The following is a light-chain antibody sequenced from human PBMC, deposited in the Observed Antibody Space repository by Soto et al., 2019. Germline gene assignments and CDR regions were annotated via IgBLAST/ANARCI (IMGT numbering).Light chain of an antibody. V-gene: IGKV1-39*01. CDR1: QSITNY. J-gene: IGKJ2*01. CDR2: AAS. CDR3: QQSYSAPYT. Sequence: IQMTQSPSSLSASVGDRVTITCRASQSITNYLNWYQQKPGKAPKLLIYAASSLQSGVPSRFSGRGSGTDFTLTISSLQPEDFATYYCQQSYSAPYTFGQGTKLEIK.